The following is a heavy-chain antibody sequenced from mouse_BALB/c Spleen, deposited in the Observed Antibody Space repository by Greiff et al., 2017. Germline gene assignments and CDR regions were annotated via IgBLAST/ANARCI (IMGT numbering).Heavy chain of an antibody. V-gene: IGHV1-55*01. CDR3: AREGSTMTYAMDY. D-gene: IGHD2-4*01. CDR2: IYPGSGST. CDR1: GYNFTSYW. Sequence: QVQLQQPGAELVKPGTSVKLSCKASGYNFTSYWINWVKLRPGQGLEWIGDIYPGSGSTNYNEKFKSKATLTVDTSSSTAYMQLSSLASEDSALYYCAREGSTMTYAMDYWGQGTSVTVSS. J-gene: IGHJ4*01.